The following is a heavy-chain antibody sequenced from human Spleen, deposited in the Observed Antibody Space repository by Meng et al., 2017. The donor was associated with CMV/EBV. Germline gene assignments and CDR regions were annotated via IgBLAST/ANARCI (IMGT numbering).Heavy chain of an antibody. V-gene: IGHV3-21*01. CDR1: GFSLNSYS. Sequence: GESLKISCAASGFSLNSYSLNWVRQPPGKGLEWVSSIGGSGTNIYHADSVKGRFTISRDNGENTLYLQMDSLRVEDTAVYYCARGGSRERGPWFDPWGQGTLVTVSS. D-gene: IGHD1-1*01. CDR2: IGGSGTNI. CDR3: ARGGSRERGPWFDP. J-gene: IGHJ5*02.